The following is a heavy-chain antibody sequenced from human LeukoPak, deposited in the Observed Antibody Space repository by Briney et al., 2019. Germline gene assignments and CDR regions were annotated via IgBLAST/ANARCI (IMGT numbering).Heavy chain of an antibody. CDR2: INPSGGST. Sequence: ASVKVSCKASGYTFTSYYMHWVRQAPGQGLEWMGIINPSGGSTSYAQKFQGRVTMTRDMSTSTVYVELSSLRSEDTAVYYCARQGVDVSPIYYYYYMDVWGKGTTVTVSS. D-gene: IGHD3-16*01. CDR3: ARQGVDVSPIYYYYYMDV. J-gene: IGHJ6*03. CDR1: GYTFTSYY. V-gene: IGHV1-46*01.